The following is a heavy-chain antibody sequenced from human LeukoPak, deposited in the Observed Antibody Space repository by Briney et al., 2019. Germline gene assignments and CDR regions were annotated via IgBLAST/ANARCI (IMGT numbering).Heavy chain of an antibody. J-gene: IGHJ4*02. CDR2: IFYSGST. CDR3: ARLSAYYYDSSVDY. V-gene: IGHV4-39*07. CDR1: SGSISTSNYY. Sequence: SETLSLTCTVSSGSISTSNYYWGWVRQPPGKALEWIGNIFYSGSTYYSPSLKSRVTISVDKSKNQFSLKLSSVTAADTAVYYCARLSAYYYDSSVDYWGQGTLVTVSS. D-gene: IGHD3-22*01.